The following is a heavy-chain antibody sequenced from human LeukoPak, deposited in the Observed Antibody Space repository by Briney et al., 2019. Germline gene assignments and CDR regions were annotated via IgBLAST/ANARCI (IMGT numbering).Heavy chain of an antibody. V-gene: IGHV3-30*02. CDR1: GFTFSSYG. J-gene: IGHJ4*02. CDR2: IRYDGSNK. CDR3: AKDTVRQSIAGGSLDY. Sequence: GGSLRLSCAASGFTFSSYGMHWVRQAPGKGLEWVAFIRYDGSNKYYADSVKGRFTISRDNSKNTLYLQMNSLRAEDTAVYYCAKDTVRQSIAGGSLDYWGQGTLVTVSS. D-gene: IGHD6-6*01.